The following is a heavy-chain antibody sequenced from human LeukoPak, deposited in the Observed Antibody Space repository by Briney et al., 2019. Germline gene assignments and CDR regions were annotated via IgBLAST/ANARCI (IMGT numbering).Heavy chain of an antibody. D-gene: IGHD2-2*01. CDR2: MNPNSGNT. CDR3: ARRRYCSSTSCFSSPYDAFDI. Sequence: ASVKVSCKASGYTFTSYDINWVRQATGQGLEWMGWMNPNSGNTGYAQKFQGRVTITRNTSISTAYMELSSLRSEDTAVYYCARRRYCSSTSCFSSPYDAFDIWGQGTMVTVPS. CDR1: GYTFTSYD. J-gene: IGHJ3*02. V-gene: IGHV1-8*03.